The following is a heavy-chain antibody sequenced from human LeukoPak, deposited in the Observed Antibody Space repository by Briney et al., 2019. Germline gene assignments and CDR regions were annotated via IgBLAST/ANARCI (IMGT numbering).Heavy chain of an antibody. Sequence: GGSLRLSCAASGFSFSSYSMNWVRQAPGKGLEWVSYISSSSSTIYYADSVKGRFTISRDNAKNSLFLQMNSLRAEDTAVYYCARGSMGGTFDYWGQGTLVTVSA. D-gene: IGHD2/OR15-2a*01. CDR2: ISSSSSTI. CDR1: GFSFSSYS. J-gene: IGHJ4*02. V-gene: IGHV3-48*04. CDR3: ARGSMGGTFDY.